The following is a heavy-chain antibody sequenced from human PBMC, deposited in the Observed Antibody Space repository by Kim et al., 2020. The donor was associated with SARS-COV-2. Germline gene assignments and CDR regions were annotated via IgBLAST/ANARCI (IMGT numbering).Heavy chain of an antibody. J-gene: IGHJ4*02. V-gene: IGHV3-23*01. CDR2: ISGSGGST. D-gene: IGHD4-17*01. CDR3: AKTVAGVTRTGSFDY. Sequence: GGSLRLSCAASGFTFSSYAMSWVRQAPGKGLEWVSAISGSGGSTYYADSVKGRFTISRDNSKNTLYLQMNSLRAEDTAVYYCAKTVAGVTRTGSFDYWGQGTLVTVSS. CDR1: GFTFSSYA.